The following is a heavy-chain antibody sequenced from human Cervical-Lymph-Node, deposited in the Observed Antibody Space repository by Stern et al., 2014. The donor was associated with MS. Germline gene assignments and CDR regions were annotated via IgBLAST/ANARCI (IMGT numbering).Heavy chain of an antibody. Sequence: VQLVQSGAEVKKPGASVKVSCKASGYTFTSYYIHWVRQAPGQGLEWLGIINPSGGSTSYAQKIQGRVTFTTDTSPDTVYLELNSLRSEDTAVYYCAREHTAMGFGFWGQGTLVTVSS. CDR2: INPSGGST. D-gene: IGHD5-18*01. J-gene: IGHJ4*02. CDR1: GYTFTSYY. V-gene: IGHV1-46*01. CDR3: AREHTAMGFGF.